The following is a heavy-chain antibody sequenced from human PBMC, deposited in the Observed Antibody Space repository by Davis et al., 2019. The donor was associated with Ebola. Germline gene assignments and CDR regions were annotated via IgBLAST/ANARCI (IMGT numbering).Heavy chain of an antibody. Sequence: ASVKVSCKVSGYSLIELSIHWVRQAPGQGLEWMGWINPNSGGTNYAQKFQGRVTMTRDTSISTAYMELSSLRSEDTAVYYCARDMVGYLDSDPFDYWGQGTLVTVSS. D-gene: IGHD2-8*02. V-gene: IGHV1-2*02. J-gene: IGHJ4*02. CDR3: ARDMVGYLDSDPFDY. CDR2: INPNSGGT. CDR1: GYSLIELS.